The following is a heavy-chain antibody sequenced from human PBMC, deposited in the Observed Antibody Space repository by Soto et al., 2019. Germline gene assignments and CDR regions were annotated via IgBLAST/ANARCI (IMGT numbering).Heavy chain of an antibody. CDR3: AKDRSHYDFWSGYSNY. CDR1: GFTFGSYW. J-gene: IGHJ4*02. CDR2: ISGSGGST. Sequence: GGSLRLSCEASGFTFGSYWMSWVRQAPWKGLEWVATISGSGGSTYYADSVKGRFTISRDNSKNTLYLQMNSLRAEDTAVYYCAKDRSHYDFWSGYSNYWAQGTLVTVSS. V-gene: IGHV3-23*01. D-gene: IGHD3-3*01.